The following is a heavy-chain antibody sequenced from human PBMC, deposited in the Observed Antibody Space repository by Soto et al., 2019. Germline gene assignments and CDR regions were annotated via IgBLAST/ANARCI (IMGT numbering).Heavy chain of an antibody. V-gene: IGHV3-23*01. CDR1: GFTFSSHA. J-gene: IGHJ5*02. Sequence: GGSLTLSCAAPGFTFSSHAMSWVRQAPGKGLAWVSGISAGGGGSSYADSVKGRFTISRDTSKNTLSLQMNSLRAEGTAEYYCARRSCSSTSCPRDWLDPWGQGTLVTVSS. CDR3: ARRSCSSTSCPRDWLDP. D-gene: IGHD2-2*01. CDR2: ISAGGGGS.